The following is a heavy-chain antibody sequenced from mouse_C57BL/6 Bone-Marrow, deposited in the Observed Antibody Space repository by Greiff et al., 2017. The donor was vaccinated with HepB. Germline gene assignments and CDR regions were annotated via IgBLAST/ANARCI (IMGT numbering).Heavy chain of an antibody. V-gene: IGHV5-4*01. J-gene: IGHJ2*01. D-gene: IGHD2-12*01. CDR3: ARDRVTTPFDY. CDR1: GFTFSSYA. CDR2: ISDGGSYT. Sequence: DVMLVESGGGLVKPGGSLKLSCAASGFTFSSYAMSWVRQTPEKRLEWVATISDGGSYTYYPDNVKGRFTISRDNAKNNLYLQMSHLKSEDTAMYYCARDRVTTPFDYWGQGTTLTVSS.